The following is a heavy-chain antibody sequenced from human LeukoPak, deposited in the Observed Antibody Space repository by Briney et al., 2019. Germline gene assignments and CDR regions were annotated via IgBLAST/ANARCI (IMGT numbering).Heavy chain of an antibody. CDR3: AKRSSGWYFDY. V-gene: IGHV3-23*01. D-gene: IGHD6-19*01. J-gene: IGHJ4*02. Sequence: GGSLRLSCAASGFTFSSYAMSWVRQAPGKGLEWVSAISGSGGSTYYADSVKGRFTIPRDNSNNTLYLQMNSLRAEDTAVYYCAKRSSGWYFDYWGQGTLVTVSS. CDR1: GFTFSSYA. CDR2: ISGSGGST.